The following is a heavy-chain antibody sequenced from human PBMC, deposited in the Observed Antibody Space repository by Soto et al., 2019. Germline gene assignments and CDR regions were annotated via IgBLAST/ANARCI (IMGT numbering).Heavy chain of an antibody. CDR3: ARRYYDSSGLAYYGMDV. V-gene: IGHV1-69*13. Sequence: GASVKVSCRASGCAFSSYAISWVRHAPGQGLEWMGGIIPIFGTANYAQKFQGRVTITADESTSTAYMELSSLRSEETAVYYCARRYYDSSGLAYYGMDVWGQGTTVTVS. CDR1: GCAFSSYA. J-gene: IGHJ6*02. D-gene: IGHD3-22*01. CDR2: IIPIFGTA.